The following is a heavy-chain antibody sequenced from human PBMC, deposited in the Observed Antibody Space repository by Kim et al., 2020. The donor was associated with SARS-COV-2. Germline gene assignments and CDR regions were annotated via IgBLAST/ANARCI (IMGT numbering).Heavy chain of an antibody. V-gene: IGHV3-33*01. Sequence: GGSLRLSCAASGFIFSHYAMHWVRQAPGKGLEWVAVIWSDGRDQYYVDSVKGRFTISRDNSKNTLFLQMSSPRVEDTAIYYCARDRGAAAGEGGLESWGQGTLVTVSS. CDR1: GFIFSHYA. J-gene: IGHJ5*02. D-gene: IGHD6-13*01. CDR2: IWSDGRDQ. CDR3: ARDRGAAAGEGGLES.